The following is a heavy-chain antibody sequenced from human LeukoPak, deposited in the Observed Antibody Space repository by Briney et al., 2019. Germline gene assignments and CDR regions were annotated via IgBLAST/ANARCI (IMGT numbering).Heavy chain of an antibody. D-gene: IGHD3-22*01. CDR1: GFTFSSYA. Sequence: PGGSLRLSCAASGFTFSSYAMSWVRQAPGKGLEWVSAISGSGGSTYYADSVKGRFTISRDNSKNSLYLQMNSLRAEDTAVYYCASMGENSSGYYWGIFRVGATIPLPYYFDYWGQGTLVTVSS. J-gene: IGHJ4*02. CDR2: ISGSGGST. V-gene: IGHV3-23*01. CDR3: ASMGENSSGYYWGIFRVGATIPLPYYFDY.